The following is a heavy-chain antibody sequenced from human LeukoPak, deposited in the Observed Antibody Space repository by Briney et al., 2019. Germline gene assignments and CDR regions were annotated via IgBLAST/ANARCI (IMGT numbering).Heavy chain of an antibody. V-gene: IGHV3-53*01. CDR2: IYSGGST. J-gene: IGHJ3*02. CDR3: ARDERFLEWWFYGVFDI. CDR1: GFTVSSNY. Sequence: PGGSLRLSCAASGFTVSSNYMSWVRQAPGKGLEWVSVIYSGGSTYYADSVKGRFTISRDNSKDTVYLQLNSLGAEDTAVYYCARDERFLEWWFYGVFDIWGQGTMVTVSS. D-gene: IGHD3-3*01.